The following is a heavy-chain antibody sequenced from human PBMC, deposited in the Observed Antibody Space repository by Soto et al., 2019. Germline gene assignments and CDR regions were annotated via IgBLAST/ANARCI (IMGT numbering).Heavy chain of an antibody. V-gene: IGHV3-53*01. CDR3: AREGYGMDV. J-gene: IGHJ6*02. Sequence: PGGSLRLSCAVSGFTVSSNLMNWVRQAPGKGLEWVSVIYSGGFTYYADSVKGRFTISRDKSKNMLFLQMNSLRVEDTAVYYCAREGYGMDVWGQGTTVTVSS. CDR2: IYSGGFT. CDR1: GFTVSSNL.